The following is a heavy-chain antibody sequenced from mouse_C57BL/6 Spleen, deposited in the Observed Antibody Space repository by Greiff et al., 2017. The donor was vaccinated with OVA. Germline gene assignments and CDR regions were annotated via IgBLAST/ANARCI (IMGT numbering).Heavy chain of an antibody. V-gene: IGHV2-6-1*01. D-gene: IGHD3-2*02. Sequence: VQLVESGPGLVAPSQSLSITCTVSGFSLTSYGVHWVRQPPGKGLEWLVVIWSDGSTTYNSALKSRLSISKDNSKSQVFLKMNSLQTDDTAMYYCARHGGSSGYYAMDYWGQGTSVTVSS. CDR1: GFSLTSYG. CDR2: IWSDGST. J-gene: IGHJ4*01. CDR3: ARHGGSSGYYAMDY.